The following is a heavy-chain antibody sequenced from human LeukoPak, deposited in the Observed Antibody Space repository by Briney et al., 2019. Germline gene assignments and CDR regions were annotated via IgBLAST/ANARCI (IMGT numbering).Heavy chain of an antibody. CDR1: GFTFSSYE. J-gene: IGHJ4*02. CDR2: ISSSGSTI. Sequence: PGGSLRLSCAASGFTFSSYEMNWVRQAPGKGLEWVSYISSSGSTIYYADSVKGRFTISRDNAKNSLYLQMNSLRAEDTAVYYCARDHIAAAGNLGFDHWGQGTLVTVSS. D-gene: IGHD6-13*01. V-gene: IGHV3-48*03. CDR3: ARDHIAAAGNLGFDH.